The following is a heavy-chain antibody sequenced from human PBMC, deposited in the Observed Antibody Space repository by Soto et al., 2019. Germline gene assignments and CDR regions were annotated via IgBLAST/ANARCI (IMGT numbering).Heavy chain of an antibody. J-gene: IGHJ5*02. CDR3: ARDSVTLRLAP. V-gene: IGHV3-33*01. Sequence: LRLSCAASGFTFSSYGMHWVRQSPGKGLEWVALIWYDGSKIYYADSVKGRFTISRDNSKNTLDLQMNSLRAEDTAVYYCARDSVTLRLAPWGQGTLVTVSS. CDR2: IWYDGSKI. D-gene: IGHD3-22*01. CDR1: GFTFSSYG.